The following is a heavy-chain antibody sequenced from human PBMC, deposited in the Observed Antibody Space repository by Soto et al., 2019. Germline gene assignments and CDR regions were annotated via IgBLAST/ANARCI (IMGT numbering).Heavy chain of an antibody. J-gene: IGHJ4*02. CDR1: GFTFRSYW. CDR2: INSDGSSA. V-gene: IGHV3-74*03. Sequence: EVQLAESGGGLVQPGGSLTLSCAASGFTFRSYWMHWVRKAPGKGLVWVSRINSDGSSATYADSVKGRFTISRDNAKNMLYLQMKSLRAEETAVYYCAKYSDRAPAGKPNFGLWGQGTLVTVSS. D-gene: IGHD6-13*01. CDR3: AKYSDRAPAGKPNFGL.